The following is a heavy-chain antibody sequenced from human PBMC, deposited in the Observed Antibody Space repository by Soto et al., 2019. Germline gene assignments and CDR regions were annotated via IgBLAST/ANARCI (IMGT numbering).Heavy chain of an antibody. V-gene: IGHV1-8*01. J-gene: IGHJ6*03. CDR2: MNPNSGNT. CDR1: GYTFTSYD. D-gene: IGHD3-3*01. Sequence: ASVKVSCKASGYTFTSYDINWVRQATGQGLEWMGWMNPNSGNTGYAQKFQGRVTMTRNTSISTAYMELSSLRSEDTAVYYCARRYDFWSGYYPYYYMDVWGKGTTVTVSS. CDR3: ARRYDFWSGYYPYYYMDV.